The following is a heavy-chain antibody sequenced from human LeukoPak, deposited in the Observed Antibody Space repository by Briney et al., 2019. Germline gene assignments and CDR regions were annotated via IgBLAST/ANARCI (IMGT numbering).Heavy chain of an antibody. J-gene: IGHJ2*01. V-gene: IGHV3-30*14. CDR3: ARVSSTSPPWYFDL. CDR2: ISYDGSNK. D-gene: IGHD2-2*01. Sequence: GGSLRLSCAASGFTFSSYAMHWVRQAPGKGLEWVAVISYDGSNKYYADSVKGRFTISRENAKNSLYLQMNSLRAGDTAVYYCARVSSTSPPWYFDLWGRGTLVTVSS. CDR1: GFTFSSYA.